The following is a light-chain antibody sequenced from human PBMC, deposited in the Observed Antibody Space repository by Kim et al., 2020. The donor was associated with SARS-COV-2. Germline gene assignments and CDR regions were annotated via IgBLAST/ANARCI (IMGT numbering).Light chain of an antibody. Sequence: DIVMTQSPDSLAVSLGERVTINCRSSRSLLDNSNNKNYLGWYQKKPGQSPKLLIYWASMRKSGVPARFSGSGSGTDFTLTISSLQAEDVAVYYCLQYYNSFTFGQGTRLEIK. CDR1: RSLLDNSNNKNY. CDR3: LQYYNSFT. J-gene: IGKJ5*01. CDR2: WAS. V-gene: IGKV4-1*01.